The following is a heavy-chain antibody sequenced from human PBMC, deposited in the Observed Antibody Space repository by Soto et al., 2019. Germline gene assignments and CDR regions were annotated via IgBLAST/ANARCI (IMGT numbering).Heavy chain of an antibody. Sequence: GASVKVSCKASGGPFSSYAISWVRQAPGQGLEWMGGIIPIFGTANYAQKFPGRVTITADKSTSTAYMELSSLRSEDTAVYYCARVATIAVALAAFDIWGQGTLVTVSS. CDR1: GGPFSSYA. CDR2: IIPIFGTA. CDR3: ARVATIAVALAAFDI. J-gene: IGHJ3*02. V-gene: IGHV1-69*06. D-gene: IGHD6-19*01.